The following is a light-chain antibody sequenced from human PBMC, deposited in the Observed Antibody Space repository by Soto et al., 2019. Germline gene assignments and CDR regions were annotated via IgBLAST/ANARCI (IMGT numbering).Light chain of an antibody. CDR1: QSVSSY. V-gene: IGKV3-11*01. Sequence: EIVLTQSPATLSLSPGERATLSCRASQSVSSYLAWYQQKPGQAPRLLIYDASNSATGIPARFSGSGSGTDFTPTISSLEPEDFAVYYCQQRSNGPLTFGGGTKVEIK. CDR3: QQRSNGPLT. J-gene: IGKJ4*01. CDR2: DAS.